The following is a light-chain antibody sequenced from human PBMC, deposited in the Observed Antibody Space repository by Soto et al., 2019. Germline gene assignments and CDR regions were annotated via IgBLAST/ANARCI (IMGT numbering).Light chain of an antibody. V-gene: IGKV3-15*01. CDR3: KQYNHWRRLLS. J-gene: IGKJ4*01. CDR2: ATS. CDR1: RSLSSN. Sequence: EIVLTPFPDHLYVSPGASATLSCRASRSLSSNVAWYQQRPGQAPRLLIYATSSRAIDVPARFSGCGSGTEFTLPIASLQSEDCAIYYCKQYNHWRRLLSLGGWTKV.